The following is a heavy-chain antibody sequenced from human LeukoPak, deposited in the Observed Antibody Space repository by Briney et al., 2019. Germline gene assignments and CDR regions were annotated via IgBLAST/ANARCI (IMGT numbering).Heavy chain of an antibody. D-gene: IGHD3-22*01. CDR3: SRQVVGTDY. CDR1: GESSFSSYY. J-gene: IGHJ4*02. V-gene: IGHV4-34*01. CDR2: INHSGYT. Sequence: SETLSLTCAVYGESSFSSYYWSWVRQTPGGTLEWIGEINHSGYTNYNPSLKSRVTLSIDTSKNQFSLRLNSVTAADTAVYYCSRQVVGTDYWGQGILVTVSS.